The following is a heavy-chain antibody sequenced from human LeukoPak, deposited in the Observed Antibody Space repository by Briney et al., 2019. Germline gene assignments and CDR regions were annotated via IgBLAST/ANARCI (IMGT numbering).Heavy chain of an antibody. CDR2: IYYRGST. V-gene: IGHV4-59*01. J-gene: IGHJ4*02. Sequence: SETLSLTCTVSGGSINGYYWSWIRQPPEKGLEWIGYIYYRGSTNYNPSLKSRVTMSVDTSRNQFSLKLSSMTAADTAVYYCARADYDTSAYYYTFDYWGQGTLVTVSS. D-gene: IGHD3-22*01. CDR1: GGSINGYY. CDR3: ARADYDTSAYYYTFDY.